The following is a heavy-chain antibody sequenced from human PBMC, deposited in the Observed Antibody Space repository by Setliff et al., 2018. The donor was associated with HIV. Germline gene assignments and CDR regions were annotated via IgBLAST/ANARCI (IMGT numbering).Heavy chain of an antibody. V-gene: IGHV3-7*01. D-gene: IGHD3-22*01. CDR2: IKQDGSEK. Sequence: GGSLRLSCAASGFTFSSYWMSWVRQAPGKGLEWVANIKQDGSEKYYVDSVKGRFTISRDSAKNSLYLQMNSLRAEDTAVYYCARGSYYYDSSYNWFDPWGQGTLVTVSS. J-gene: IGHJ5*02. CDR3: ARGSYYYDSSYNWFDP. CDR1: GFTFSSYW.